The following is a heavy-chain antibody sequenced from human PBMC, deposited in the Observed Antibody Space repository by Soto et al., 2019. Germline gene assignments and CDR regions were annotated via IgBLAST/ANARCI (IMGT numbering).Heavy chain of an antibody. V-gene: IGHV1-18*01. CDR1: GYTFTSYG. J-gene: IGHJ4*02. Sequence: QVQLVQSGAEVKKPGASVKVSCKASGYTFTSYGISWVRQAPGQGLEWMGWISAYNGNTNYAQKLQGRVTMTTATATSSAYMALRRLISDDTAVYCRARGQRNPPDYWGQGPRVTVSS. CDR2: ISAYNGNT. D-gene: IGHD1-1*01. CDR3: ARGQRNPPDY.